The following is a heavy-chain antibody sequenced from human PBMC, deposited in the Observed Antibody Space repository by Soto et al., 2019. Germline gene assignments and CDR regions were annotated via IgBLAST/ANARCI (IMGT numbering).Heavy chain of an antibody. CDR3: ARDQSWPDLGWWFDP. J-gene: IGHJ5*02. Sequence: QVQLVQSGAEVKKPGASVKVSCKAIGYSFTSHYMHWVRQAPGQGLEWMGTIYPGGVNIGYAQKFKGRVTMTKDTSKSKVYMELNSLTSEDTAVYYCARDQSWPDLGWWFDPWGQGTLVTVSS. V-gene: IGHV1-46*03. CDR1: GYSFTSHY. D-gene: IGHD3-10*01. CDR2: IYPGGVNI.